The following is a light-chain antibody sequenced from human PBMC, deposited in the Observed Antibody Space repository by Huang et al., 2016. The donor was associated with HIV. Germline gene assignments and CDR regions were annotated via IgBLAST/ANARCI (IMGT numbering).Light chain of an antibody. CDR1: QSISNH. V-gene: IGKV3-11*01. CDR2: DAS. Sequence: IVLTQSPATLSWYLGERVTLSCRASQSISNHLAWYQQRPGQAPRLLIYDASNRGAGVPARFIGSGSGTDFTLTISSLEPEDFALYYCQQHHSWLTFGGGTKLEVK. CDR3: QQHHSWLT. J-gene: IGKJ4*01.